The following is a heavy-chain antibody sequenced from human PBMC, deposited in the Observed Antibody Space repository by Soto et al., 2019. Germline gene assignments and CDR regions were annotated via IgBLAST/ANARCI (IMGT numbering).Heavy chain of an antibody. CDR1: GYTFTSYY. CDR3: ATTVSAAPWAYNWFDP. D-gene: IGHD2-2*01. V-gene: IGHV1-46*01. J-gene: IGHJ5*02. Sequence: QVQLVQSGAEVKKPGASVKVSCKASGYTFTSYYMHWVRQAPGQGLEWMGIINPSGGSTSYAQKFQGRVTMTRDTSTSTVYMELSSLRSEDTAVYYCATTVSAAPWAYNWFDPWGQGTLVTVSS. CDR2: INPSGGST.